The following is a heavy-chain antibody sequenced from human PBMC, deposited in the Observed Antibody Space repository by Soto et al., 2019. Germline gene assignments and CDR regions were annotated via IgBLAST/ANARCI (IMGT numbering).Heavy chain of an antibody. CDR2: IIPIFGTA. V-gene: IGHV1-69*13. D-gene: IGHD6-19*01. CDR1: GGTFSSYA. J-gene: IGHJ3*02. Sequence: GASVKVSCKASGGTFSSYAISWVRQAPGQGLEWMGGIIPIFGTANYAQKFQGRVTITADESTSTAYMELSSLRSEDTAVYYCARRGLAENALDIWGQGTMVTVSS. CDR3: ARRGLAENALDI.